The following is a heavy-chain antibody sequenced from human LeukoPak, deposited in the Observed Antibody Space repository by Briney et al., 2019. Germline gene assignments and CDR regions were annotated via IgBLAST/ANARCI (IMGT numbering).Heavy chain of an antibody. D-gene: IGHD6-19*01. CDR2: ISSSSYI. CDR3: ARGVEVAVPFDY. CDR1: GFTFSSYS. Sequence: GGSLRLSCAASGFTFSSYSMNRVRQAPGKGLEWVSSISSSSYIYYADSVEGRFTISRDNAKNSLYLQMNSLRAEDTAVYYCARGVEVAVPFDYWGQGTLVTVSS. J-gene: IGHJ4*02. V-gene: IGHV3-21*01.